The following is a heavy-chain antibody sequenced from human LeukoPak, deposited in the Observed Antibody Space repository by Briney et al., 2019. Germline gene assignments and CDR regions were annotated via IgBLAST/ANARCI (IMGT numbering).Heavy chain of an antibody. J-gene: IGHJ4*02. CDR2: INGRGGST. CDR3: ANPPTVTSFHY. V-gene: IGHV3-23*01. CDR1: GSTFPNTA. D-gene: IGHD4-11*01. Sequence: GGPLRFPGAALGSTFPNTAMSWVGQGPGKGLEWVSSINGRGGSTYYADSVKGRFTISRDNSKNTLYLQMNSLRAEDTAIYYCANPPTVTSFHYWGQGTLVTVSS.